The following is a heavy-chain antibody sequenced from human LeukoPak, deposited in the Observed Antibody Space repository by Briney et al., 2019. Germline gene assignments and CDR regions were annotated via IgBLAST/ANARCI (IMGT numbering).Heavy chain of an antibody. CDR1: GGSISSYY. J-gene: IGHJ4*02. Sequence: SETLSLTCTVSGGSISSYYWSWIRQLAGKGLEWIGRIYISGSTNYNPSLKSRVTMSVDTSKNQFSLKLSSVTAADTAVYYCAAAVAGRGYYFDYWGQGTLVTVSS. V-gene: IGHV4-4*07. CDR3: AAAVAGRGYYFDY. CDR2: IYISGST. D-gene: IGHD6-19*01.